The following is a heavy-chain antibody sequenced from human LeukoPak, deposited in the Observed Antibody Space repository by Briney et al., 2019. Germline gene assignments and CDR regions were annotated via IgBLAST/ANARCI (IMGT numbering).Heavy chain of an antibody. Sequence: PGGSLRLSCAASGFTFSNYWMSWVRQAPGKGLEWVANIKQDGSEKYYVDSVKGRFTISRDNAKNSLYLQMNSLRAGDTAVYYCARDTYYGSGSYGFYYYMDVWGKGTTVTVSS. CDR2: IKQDGSEK. D-gene: IGHD3-10*01. J-gene: IGHJ6*03. CDR1: GFTFSNYW. V-gene: IGHV3-7*01. CDR3: ARDTYYGSGSYGFYYYMDV.